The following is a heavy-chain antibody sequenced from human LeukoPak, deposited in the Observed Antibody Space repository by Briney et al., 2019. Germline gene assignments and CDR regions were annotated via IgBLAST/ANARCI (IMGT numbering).Heavy chain of an antibody. Sequence: GGSLRLSCAASGFTFRSYSMNWVRQAPGKGLEWVSYISSSSSTIYYADSVKGRFTISRDNAKNSLYLQMNSLRAEDTAVYYCARVEQQLLVRIDYWGQGTLVTVSS. CDR2: ISSSSSTI. CDR1: GFTFRSYS. J-gene: IGHJ4*02. CDR3: ARVEQQLLVRIDY. V-gene: IGHV3-48*01. D-gene: IGHD6-13*01.